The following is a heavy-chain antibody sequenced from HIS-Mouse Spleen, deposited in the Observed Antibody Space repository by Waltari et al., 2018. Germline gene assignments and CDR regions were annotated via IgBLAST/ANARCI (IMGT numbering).Heavy chain of an antibody. CDR1: GFTFSGYA. CDR2: ISGTGGIT. J-gene: IGHJ4*02. CDR3: APPGY. Sequence: EVQLLESGGGLVQPGGSLRLSCAASGFTFSGYAMGWARQGQGKGLEVRSTISGTGGITCDADAVKRRCTNARCDSMSTLYVRMDSLGACDTAVDYCAPPGYWGKGTLVTVSS. V-gene: IGHV3-23*01.